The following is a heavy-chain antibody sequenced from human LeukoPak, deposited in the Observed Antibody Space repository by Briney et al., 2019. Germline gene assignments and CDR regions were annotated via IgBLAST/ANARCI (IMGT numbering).Heavy chain of an antibody. Sequence: GGSLRLSCAASGFIFSSYGMHWVRQAPDKGLEWVAFIRYDGSRKYYADSVKGRFTISRDNTKNTLYLQMNSLRAEDTAMYYCAKVSLNMVNDAFDIWGQGTMVSVSS. CDR2: IRYDGSRK. CDR1: GFIFSSYG. J-gene: IGHJ3*02. D-gene: IGHD4/OR15-4a*01. CDR3: AKVSLNMVNDAFDI. V-gene: IGHV3-30*02.